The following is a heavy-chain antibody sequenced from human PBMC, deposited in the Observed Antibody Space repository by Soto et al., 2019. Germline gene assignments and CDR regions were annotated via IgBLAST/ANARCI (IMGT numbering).Heavy chain of an antibody. CDR1: GGSISSYY. CDR3: ARDGQGGGFDY. CDR2: IYYSGST. J-gene: IGHJ4*02. V-gene: IGHV4-59*01. Sequence: QVQLQESGPGLVKPSETLSLTCTVSGGSISSYYWSWIRQPPGKGLEWIGYIYYSGSTNYNPSLKSRVTISVDTSKNQFSLNLSSVTAAHTAVYYCARDGQGGGFDYWGQGTLVTVSS. D-gene: IGHD2-15*01.